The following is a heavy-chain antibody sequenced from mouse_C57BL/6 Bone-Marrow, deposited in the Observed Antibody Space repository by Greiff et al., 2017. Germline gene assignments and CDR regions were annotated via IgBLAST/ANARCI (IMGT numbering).Heavy chain of an antibody. J-gene: IGHJ1*03. V-gene: IGHV1-9*01. CDR3: STMITPWYFDV. CDR1: GYTFTGYW. D-gene: IGHD2-4*01. Sequence: QVQLKESGAELMKPGASVKLSCKATGYTFTGYWIEWVKQRPGHGLEWIGEILPGSGSTTYNEKFKGKATFTADTSSNPAYMQLSSLTTEDSAIYYCSTMITPWYFDVWGTGTTVTVSS. CDR2: ILPGSGST.